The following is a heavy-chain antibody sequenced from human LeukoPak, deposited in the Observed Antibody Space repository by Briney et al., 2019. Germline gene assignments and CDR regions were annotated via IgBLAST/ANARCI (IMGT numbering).Heavy chain of an antibody. Sequence: SETLSLTCAVSGYSISSGYYWGWIRPPPGKGLEWIGSSYHSGSTYYNPSLKSRVTISVDTSKNQFSLKLSSVTAADTAVYYCASTTYYDFWSGYENNWGQGTLVTVSS. V-gene: IGHV4-38-2*01. D-gene: IGHD3-3*01. CDR2: SYHSGST. J-gene: IGHJ4*02. CDR3: ASTTYYDFWSGYENN. CDR1: GYSISSGYY.